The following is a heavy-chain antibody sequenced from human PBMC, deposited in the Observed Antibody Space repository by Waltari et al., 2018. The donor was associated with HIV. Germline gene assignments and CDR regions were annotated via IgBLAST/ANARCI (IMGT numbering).Heavy chain of an antibody. J-gene: IGHJ4*02. V-gene: IGHV4-4*07. CDR3: AREGIAVAGGK. Sequence: QVQLQESGPERVKPSETLSLPCTVSGGPISSHYWSWIRQPAGKGLEWIGRIYTSGSTNYNPSLKSRVTMSVDTSKNQFSLKLSSVTAADTAVYYCAREGIAVAGGKWGQGTLVTVSS. CDR2: IYTSGST. D-gene: IGHD6-19*01. CDR1: GGPISSHY.